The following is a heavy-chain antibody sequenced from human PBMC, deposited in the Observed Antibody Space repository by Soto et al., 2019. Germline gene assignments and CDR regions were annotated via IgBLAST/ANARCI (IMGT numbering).Heavy chain of an antibody. CDR3: TTYYYDSSGYYYGPHDAFDI. CDR1: GFTFGDYA. J-gene: IGHJ3*02. CDR2: IRSKAYGGTT. Sequence: GGSLRLSCTASGFTFGDYAMSWFRQAPGKGLEWVGFIRSKAYGGTTEYAASVKGRFTISRDDSKSIAYLQMNSLKTEDTAVYYCTTYYYDSSGYYYGPHDAFDIWGQGTMVTVSS. V-gene: IGHV3-49*03. D-gene: IGHD3-22*01.